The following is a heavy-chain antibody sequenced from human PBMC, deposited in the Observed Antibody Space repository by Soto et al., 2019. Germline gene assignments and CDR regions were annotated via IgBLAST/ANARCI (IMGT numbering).Heavy chain of an antibody. CDR3: ARKANDGGWFDP. Sequence: SETLSLTCTASGASISSYYWSWIRQPAGKGLEWIGRIYTSGSTIYNPSLKSRVTMSVDTSKNQFSLKLTSVTAADTAVYYCARKANDGGWFDPWGQGTLVTVSS. D-gene: IGHD3-16*01. CDR1: GASISSYY. J-gene: IGHJ5*02. CDR2: IYTSGST. V-gene: IGHV4-4*07.